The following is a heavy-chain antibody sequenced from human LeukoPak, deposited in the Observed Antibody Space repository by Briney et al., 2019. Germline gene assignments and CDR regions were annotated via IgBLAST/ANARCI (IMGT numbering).Heavy chain of an antibody. CDR3: AAESIYYDSSGYYSR. J-gene: IGHJ4*02. V-gene: IGHV3-11*05. Sequence: NSGGSLRLSCAASGFTFSDYYMSWIRQAPGKGLEWVSYISSSSSYTNYADSVKGRFTISRDNAKNSLYLQMNILRADDATVYYCAAESIYYDSSGYYSRWGQGTLVTVSS. CDR1: GFTFSDYY. CDR2: ISSSSSYT. D-gene: IGHD3-22*01.